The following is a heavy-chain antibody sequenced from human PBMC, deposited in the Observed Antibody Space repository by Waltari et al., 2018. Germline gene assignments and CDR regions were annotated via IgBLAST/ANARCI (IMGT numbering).Heavy chain of an antibody. CDR2: IWYDGSNK. CDR1: GFTFSSYG. J-gene: IGHJ6*02. D-gene: IGHD1-26*01. Sequence: QVQLVESGGGVVQPGRSLRLSCAASGFTFSSYGMHWVRQAPGKGLEWVAVIWYDGSNKYYADSVKGRFTISRDNSKNTLYLQMNSLRAEDTAVYYCARDPYYSGSDEWRYYYGMDVWGQGTTVTVSS. CDR3: ARDPYYSGSDEWRYYYGMDV. V-gene: IGHV3-33*01.